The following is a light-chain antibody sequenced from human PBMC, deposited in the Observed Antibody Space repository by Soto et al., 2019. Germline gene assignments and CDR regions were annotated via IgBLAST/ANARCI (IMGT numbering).Light chain of an antibody. CDR3: QQYNNWPRAT. CDR1: QSISSN. CDR2: RTS. J-gene: IGKJ4*01. V-gene: IGKV3-15*01. Sequence: EIGMTQSPATLSVSPGERATLSCRASQSISSNLAWYQQKPGQAPRLLMFRTSSRATGSPARFSGSGSGTEFNLTISSLQSEDFGVYYCQQYNNWPRATFGGGTKVDIK.